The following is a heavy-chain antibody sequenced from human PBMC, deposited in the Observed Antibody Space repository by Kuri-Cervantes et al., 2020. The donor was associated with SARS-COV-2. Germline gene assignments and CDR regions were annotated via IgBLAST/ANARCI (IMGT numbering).Heavy chain of an antibody. D-gene: IGHD3-10*01. V-gene: IGHV3-48*01. CDR2: SSSSCSNI. CDR3: ARAYTSVVLLWSLLGY. CDR1: GFTFSSYS. J-gene: IGHJ4*02. Sequence: AESLRLTCAASGFTFSSYSMNWVRQAPGKGQEWVSYSSSSCSNIYYADSVKSRITISRDNSKNTLYLQMNTQRAKDTAVYYCARAYTSVVLLWSLLGYWGQGTLVTVSS.